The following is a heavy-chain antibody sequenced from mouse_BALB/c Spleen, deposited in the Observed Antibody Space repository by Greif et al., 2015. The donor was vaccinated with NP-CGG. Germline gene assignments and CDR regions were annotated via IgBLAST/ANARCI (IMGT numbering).Heavy chain of an antibody. V-gene: IGHV1-7*01. CDR2: INPSTGYT. D-gene: IGHD2-1*01. J-gene: IGHJ1*01. CDR1: SYTFTSYW. CDR3: ARNYQWYFHF. Sequence: QVQLQQSGAELAKPGASVKMSCKASSYTFTSYWMHWVKQRPGQGLEWIGYINPSTGYTEYNQKFKDKATLTADKSSSTPYIQLSILTSEDSAVYYYARNYQWYFHFCSSHTTFTFSS.